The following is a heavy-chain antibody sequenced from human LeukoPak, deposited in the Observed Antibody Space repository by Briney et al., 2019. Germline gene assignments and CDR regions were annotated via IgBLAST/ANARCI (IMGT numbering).Heavy chain of an antibody. CDR2: IHPGDSDT. CDR1: GYSFTSNW. CDR3: ARQGPIQLDS. Sequence: GESLKISCKGSGYSFTSNWIGWVRQMPGKGLEWMGIIHPGDSDTRYSPSSQGQVTISADKSVSTAYLQWSSLKASDTAMYYCARQGPIQLDSWGQGTLVTVSS. D-gene: IGHD5-18*01. J-gene: IGHJ4*02. V-gene: IGHV5-51*01.